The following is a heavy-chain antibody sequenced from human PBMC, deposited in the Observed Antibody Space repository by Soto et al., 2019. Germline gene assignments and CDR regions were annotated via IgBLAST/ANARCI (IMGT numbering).Heavy chain of an antibody. J-gene: IGHJ5*02. CDR3: ARSATAILGNWFDP. D-gene: IGHD2-2*02. Sequence: ASVKVSCKASGYTFTSYAMHWVRQAPGQRLEWMGWINAGNGNTKYSQKFQGRVTITRDTSASTAYMELSSLRSEDTAVYYCARSATAILGNWFDPWGQGTLVTVSS. CDR2: INAGNGNT. CDR1: GYTFTSYA. V-gene: IGHV1-3*01.